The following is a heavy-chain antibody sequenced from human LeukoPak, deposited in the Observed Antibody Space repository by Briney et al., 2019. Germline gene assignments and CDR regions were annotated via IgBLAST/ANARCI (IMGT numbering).Heavy chain of an antibody. CDR3: ARVPRGYYDSSGYLDY. CDR2: INAGNGNT. V-gene: IGHV1-3*01. Sequence: GASVKVSCKASGYTFTSYAMHWVRQAPGQRLEWMGWINAGNGNTKYSQKFQGRVTTTRDTSASTAYMELSSLRSEDTAVYYCARVPRGYYDSSGYLDYWGQGTLVTVSS. CDR1: GYTFTSYA. J-gene: IGHJ4*02. D-gene: IGHD3-22*01.